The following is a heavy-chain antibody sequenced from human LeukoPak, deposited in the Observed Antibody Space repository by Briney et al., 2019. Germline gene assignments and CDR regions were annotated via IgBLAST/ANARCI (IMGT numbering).Heavy chain of an antibody. CDR2: CLDSSCTE. V-gene: IGHV3-23*01. D-gene: IGHD3/OR15-3a*01. J-gene: IGHJ4*02. CDR3: VRDSEGSFDS. Sequence: PGGSLRLSCAASGFTFGTYDMSWVRQPPGKGLEWVSTLACLDSSCTEYYSDSVKGGFSISRDKSRSTLSLQLNSLRVEDTAMYYCVRDSEGSFDSWGQGTLVTVSS. CDR1: GFTFGTYD.